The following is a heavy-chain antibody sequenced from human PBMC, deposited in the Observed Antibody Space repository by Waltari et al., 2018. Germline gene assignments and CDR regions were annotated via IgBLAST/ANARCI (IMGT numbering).Heavy chain of an antibody. CDR2: IIPIFGTA. Sequence: QVQLVQSGAEVKKPGSSVKVSCKASGGTFSSYAISWVRQAPGQGLEWMGGIIPIFGTANYAQKCQGRVTITADESTSTAYMELSSLRFEDTAVYYCARVDHYGGNADYFDYWGQGTLVTVSS. D-gene: IGHD2-15*01. CDR3: ARVDHYGGNADYFDY. V-gene: IGHV1-69*13. CDR1: GGTFSSYA. J-gene: IGHJ4*02.